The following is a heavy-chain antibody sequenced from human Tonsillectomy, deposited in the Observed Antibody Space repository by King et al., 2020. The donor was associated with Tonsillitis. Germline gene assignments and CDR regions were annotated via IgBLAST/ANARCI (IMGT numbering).Heavy chain of an antibody. J-gene: IGHJ3*01. V-gene: IGHV3-7*03. D-gene: IGHD3-22*01. CDR2: IKRDGSQT. CDR1: GFTFSSFW. CDR3: ARDMTPYDSNFYYDAFDL. Sequence: VQLVESGGGLVQPGGSLRLSCAASGFTFSSFWMTWVRQAPGKGLEWVANIKRDGSQTYYVDSVKGRFTISRDNAKNSLYLQMNSLRVEDTAVNYCARDMTPYDSNFYYDAFDLWGQGTIVTVSS.